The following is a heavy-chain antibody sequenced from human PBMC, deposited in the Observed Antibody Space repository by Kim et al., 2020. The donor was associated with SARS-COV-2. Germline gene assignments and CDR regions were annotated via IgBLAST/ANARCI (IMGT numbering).Heavy chain of an antibody. CDR3: ASPYCSSTSCYAYYYYGMDV. Sequence: GGSLRLSCAASGFTVSSNYMSWVRQAPGKGLEWVSVIYSGGSTYYADSVKGRFTISRDNSKNTLYLQMNSLRAEDTAVYYCASPYCSSTSCYAYYYYGMDVWGQGTTVTVSS. V-gene: IGHV3-66*01. D-gene: IGHD2-2*01. CDR2: IYSGGST. J-gene: IGHJ6*02. CDR1: GFTVSSNY.